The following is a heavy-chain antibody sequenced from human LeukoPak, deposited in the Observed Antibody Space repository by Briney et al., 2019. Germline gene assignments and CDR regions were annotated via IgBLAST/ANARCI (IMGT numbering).Heavy chain of an antibody. D-gene: IGHD3-10*01. CDR2: INHSGST. J-gene: IGHJ4*02. CDR3: VRGRRITMVRGVRGTDDY. Sequence: SETLSLTCAVYGGSFSGYYWSWIRQPPGKGLEWIGEINHSGSTNYNPSLKSRVTISVDTSKNQFSLKLSSVTAADTAVYYCVRGRRITMVRGVRGTDDYWGQGTLVTVSS. V-gene: IGHV4-34*01. CDR1: GGSFSGYY.